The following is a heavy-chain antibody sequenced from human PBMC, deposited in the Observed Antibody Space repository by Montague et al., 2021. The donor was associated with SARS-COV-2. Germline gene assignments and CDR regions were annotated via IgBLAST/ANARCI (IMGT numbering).Heavy chain of an antibody. J-gene: IGHJ3*02. CDR3: ARVPPYYYGSSGYYSGAFDI. CDR2: IYTSGST. CDR1: GGSISSGSYY. Sequence: TLSLTCTVSGGSISSGSYYWSWIRQPAGKGLEWIGRIYTSGSTNYNPSLKSRVTISVDTSKNQFSLKLSSVTAADTAVYYCARVPPYYYGSSGYYSGAFDIWGQGTMVTVSS. V-gene: IGHV4-61*02. D-gene: IGHD3-22*01.